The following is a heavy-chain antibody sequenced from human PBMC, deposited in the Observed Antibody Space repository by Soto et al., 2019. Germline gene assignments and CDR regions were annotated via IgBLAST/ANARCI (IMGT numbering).Heavy chain of an antibody. CDR3: AREESGLFDY. D-gene: IGHD5-12*01. J-gene: IGHJ4*02. V-gene: IGHV4-30-4*01. CDR2: ICYSGST. CDR1: GDSLSSADYC. Sequence: QVQLQESGPGLVKPSQTLSLTCTVSGDSLSSADYCWSWIRQAPGKGLEWIGYICYSGSTYHNPSLKSRTSTSVDTSKKQFSLKLTSVTAADTAVYYCAREESGLFDYWGQGRLVTVSS.